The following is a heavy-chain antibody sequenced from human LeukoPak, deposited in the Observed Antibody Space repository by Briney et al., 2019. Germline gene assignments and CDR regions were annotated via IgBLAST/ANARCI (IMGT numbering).Heavy chain of an antibody. Sequence: GGSLRLSCAASGFTFSSYAMSWVRQAPGKGLEWVSAISGSGGSTYYADSVKGRFTISRDNSKNTLYLQMNSLRAEDTAVYHCAKAPSDYGDYYLLGFGMDVWGQGTTVTVSS. V-gene: IGHV3-23*01. CDR3: AKAPSDYGDYYLLGFGMDV. CDR2: ISGSGGST. CDR1: GFTFSSYA. D-gene: IGHD4-17*01. J-gene: IGHJ6*02.